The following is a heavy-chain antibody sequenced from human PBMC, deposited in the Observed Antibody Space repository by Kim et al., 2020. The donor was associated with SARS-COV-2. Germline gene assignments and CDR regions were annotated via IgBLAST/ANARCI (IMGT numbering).Heavy chain of an antibody. CDR3: ARVLARLYYDSSGHLDP. J-gene: IGHJ5*02. CDR1: GYTFTDSQ. D-gene: IGHD3-22*01. V-gene: IGHV1-2*02. Sequence: ASVKVSCKASGYTFTDSQIHWVRQVPGEGLEWMGWINPKTGGTHYAQKFQGRVTMTRDTSIGTAYMELRRLRSDDTAIFYRARVLARLYYDSSGHLDPWGQGTLVTVSS. CDR2: INPKTGGT.